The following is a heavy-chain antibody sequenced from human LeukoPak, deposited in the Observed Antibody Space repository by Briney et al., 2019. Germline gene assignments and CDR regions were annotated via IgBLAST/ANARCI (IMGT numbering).Heavy chain of an antibody. CDR3: VRTSGWYSSWFDP. CDR1: GYTFTRYW. V-gene: IGHV5-51*01. Sequence: GESLLISCKGSGYTFTRYWIGWVRQMPGKCLEWMGIIYPGDSDTRYSPSFQGQVTISADKSITTAYMQWSSLKASDTAIYYFVRTSGWYSSWFDPWGQGTLVTVSS. CDR2: IYPGDSDT. D-gene: IGHD6-19*01. J-gene: IGHJ5*02.